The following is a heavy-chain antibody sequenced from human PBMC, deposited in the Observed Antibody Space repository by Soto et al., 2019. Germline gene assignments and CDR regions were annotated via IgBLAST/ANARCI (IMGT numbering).Heavy chain of an antibody. CDR3: SRDVVVGAKALNY. CDR2: IKEDGSEK. Sequence: GGSLRLSCAASGFTFSNYWMTWVRQAPGKGLEWVANIKEDGSEKHYADSVKGRFTISRDNAKNSLYLQMNSLRVEDTAVYFCSRDVVVGAKALNYWGQGALVTVSS. D-gene: IGHD2-15*01. V-gene: IGHV3-7*01. CDR1: GFTFSNYW. J-gene: IGHJ4*02.